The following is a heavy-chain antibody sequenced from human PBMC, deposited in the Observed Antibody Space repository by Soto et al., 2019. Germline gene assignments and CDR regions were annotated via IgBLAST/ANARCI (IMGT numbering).Heavy chain of an antibody. V-gene: IGHV3-48*02. CDR1: GFTFSSYS. CDR3: ARDFISGSYYGYFDY. D-gene: IGHD1-26*01. CDR2: ISSSSSTI. J-gene: IGHJ4*02. Sequence: PGGSLRLSCAASGFTFSSYSMNWVRQAPGKGLEWVSYISSSSSTIYYADSVKGRFTISRENAKNSLYLQMNSLRDEDTAVYYCARDFISGSYYGYFDYWGQGTLVTAPQ.